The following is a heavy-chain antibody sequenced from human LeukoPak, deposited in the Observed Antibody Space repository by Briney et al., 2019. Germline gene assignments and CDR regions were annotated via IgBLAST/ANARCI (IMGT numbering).Heavy chain of an antibody. V-gene: IGHV4-38-2*02. J-gene: IGHJ6*03. Sequence: SETLSLPRAVSGFSLSSGYYWGWVRQPPGEGVEWIGSIFHSGSTYYNPSLKSRVTISVDTSKNQFSLKLSSVTAADTAVYYCARDPGTVTTALYYYYYMDVWGKGTTVTVSS. CDR1: GFSLSSGYY. D-gene: IGHD4-11*01. CDR3: ARDPGTVTTALYYYYYMDV. CDR2: IFHSGST.